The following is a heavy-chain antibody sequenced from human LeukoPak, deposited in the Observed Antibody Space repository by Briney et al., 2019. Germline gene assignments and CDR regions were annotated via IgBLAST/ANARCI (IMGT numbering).Heavy chain of an antibody. D-gene: IGHD2-15*01. CDR2: IWYDGSNK. Sequence: GGSLRLSCTASGFTFSSYDMHWLRQAPGKGREWVALIWYDGSNKYYADSVKGRFTISRDNSRNTLYLQMNSLRAEDTAVYYCARDRSGTFDYWGQGTLVTVSS. CDR3: ARDRSGTFDY. J-gene: IGHJ4*02. CDR1: GFTFSSYD. V-gene: IGHV3-33*01.